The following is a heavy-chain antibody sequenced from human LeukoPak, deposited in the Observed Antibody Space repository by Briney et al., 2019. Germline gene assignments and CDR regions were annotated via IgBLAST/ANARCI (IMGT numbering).Heavy chain of an antibody. CDR2: ISSRGTTM. CDR3: ASAGYSYGAYYYMDV. CDR1: GFTFSSYD. V-gene: IGHV3-48*04. J-gene: IGHJ6*03. D-gene: IGHD5-18*01. Sequence: PGGSLRLSCAASGFTFSSYDMNWVRQAPGKGPEWVSYISSRGTTMYYADSVKGRFTISRDNAKNSLYLQMNSLRAEDTAVYYCASAGYSYGAYYYMDVWGKGTTVTVSS.